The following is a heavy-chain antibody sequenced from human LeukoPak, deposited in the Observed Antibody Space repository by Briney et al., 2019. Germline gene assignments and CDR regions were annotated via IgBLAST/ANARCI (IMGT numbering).Heavy chain of an antibody. Sequence: GGSLRLSCAASGFTFSSYEMNWVRQAPGKGLEWVSYISNSGSLIHYADSVKGRFTFSRDNAKNSLHLQMNSLRGEDTAVYYCAREGGWNDLDYWGQGTLVTVSS. V-gene: IGHV3-48*03. D-gene: IGHD1-1*01. J-gene: IGHJ4*02. CDR2: ISNSGSLI. CDR1: GFTFSSYE. CDR3: AREGGWNDLDY.